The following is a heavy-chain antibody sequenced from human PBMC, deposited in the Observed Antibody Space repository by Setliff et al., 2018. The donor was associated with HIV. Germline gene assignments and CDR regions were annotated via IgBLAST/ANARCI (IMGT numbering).Heavy chain of an antibody. V-gene: IGHV3-21*01. CDR3: ARDGYSYGFFDY. Sequence: KPGGSLRLSCAASGFTFSSYSMNWVRQAPGKGLEWVSSITSRSSYMYYADSVKGRFTISRDNAKNSLYLQMNSLRAEDTAVYYCARDGYSYGFFDYWGQGTLVTVSS. CDR2: ITSRSSYM. J-gene: IGHJ4*02. CDR1: GFTFSSYS. D-gene: IGHD5-18*01.